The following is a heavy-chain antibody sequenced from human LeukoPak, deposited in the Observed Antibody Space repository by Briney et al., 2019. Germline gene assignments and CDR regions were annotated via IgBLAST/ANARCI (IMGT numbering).Heavy chain of an antibody. J-gene: IGHJ4*02. D-gene: IGHD6-19*01. V-gene: IGHV4-34*01. Sequence: SETLSLTCAVYGGSFSGYYWSWIRQPPGKGLEWIGEINHSGSTNYNLSLKSRVTISVDTSKNQFSLKLSSVTAADTAVYYCARHVQQWLAIDYWGQGTLVTVSS. CDR1: GGSFSGYY. CDR3: ARHVQQWLAIDY. CDR2: INHSGST.